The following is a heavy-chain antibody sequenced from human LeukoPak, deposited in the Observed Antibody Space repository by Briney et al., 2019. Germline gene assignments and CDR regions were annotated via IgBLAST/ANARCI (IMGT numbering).Heavy chain of an antibody. J-gene: IGHJ4*02. V-gene: IGHV4-39*01. D-gene: IGHD5-18*01. CDR1: GGSISSSSYF. CDR3: ARWSGYSYGVDY. Sequence: SETLSLTCTVSGGSISSSSYFWGWIRQPPGKGLEWIGSIFYSGSTYYNPSLNSRVTISIDTSKNQFSLRLSSVTAADTAVYYCARWSGYSYGVDYWGQGTLVTVSS. CDR2: IFYSGST.